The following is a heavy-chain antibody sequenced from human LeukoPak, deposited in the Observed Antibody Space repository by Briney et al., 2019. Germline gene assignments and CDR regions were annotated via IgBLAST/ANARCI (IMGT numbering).Heavy chain of an antibody. D-gene: IGHD2-2*02. Sequence: PGRSLRLSCAASGFTFSSYGMHWVRPAPGKGLGGVAVLWYDGSNKYYADSVKGRFTISRDNSKNTLYLQMNSLRAEDTAVYYCARDPCSSISCYTAFDYWGQGTLVTVSS. CDR1: GFTFSSYG. J-gene: IGHJ4*02. V-gene: IGHV3-33*01. CDR3: ARDPCSSISCYTAFDY. CDR2: LWYDGSNK.